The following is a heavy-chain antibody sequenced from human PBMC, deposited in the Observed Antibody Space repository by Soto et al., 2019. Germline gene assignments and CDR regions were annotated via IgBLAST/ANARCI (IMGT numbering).Heavy chain of an antibody. Sequence: QVQLVESGGGVVQPGRSLRLSCAASGFTFSSYAMHWLRQAPGKGLEWVAVISYDGSNKYCADSVKGRFTITRDNSKNTLYLQMNSLRADDTSVYYCARAFDPGTTSLFDYWGQGTLVTVSS. J-gene: IGHJ4*02. V-gene: IGHV3-30-3*01. CDR2: ISYDGSNK. CDR1: GFTFSSYA. D-gene: IGHD1-1*01. CDR3: ARAFDPGTTSLFDY.